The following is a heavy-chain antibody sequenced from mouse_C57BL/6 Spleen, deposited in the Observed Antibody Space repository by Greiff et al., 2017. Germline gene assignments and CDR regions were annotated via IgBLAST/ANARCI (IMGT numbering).Heavy chain of an antibody. V-gene: IGHV1-50*01. J-gene: IGHJ3*01. CDR2: IDPSDSYT. CDR3: ARGVRGAWFAY. CDR1: GYTFTSYW. Sequence: QVQLQQPGAELVKPGASVKLSCKASGYTFTSYWMQWVKQRPGQGLEWIGEIDPSDSYTNYNQKFKGKATLTVDTSSSTAYMQLSSLTSEDSSVYACARGVRGAWFAYWGQGTLVTVSA.